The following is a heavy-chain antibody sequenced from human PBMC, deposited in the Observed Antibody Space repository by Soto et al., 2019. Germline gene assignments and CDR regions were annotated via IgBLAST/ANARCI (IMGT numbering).Heavy chain of an antibody. CDR1: GFTFSRQA. Sequence: QVQLVEYGGGVVQPERSLRLSCAASGFTFSRQAMHWVRQAPGRGLEWVAVIWYHGIDKYYADSVKGRFTFSRDNSKNTVYLQMNSLGVEDTAGYYCASGFLGLCTGGNCPLDYWGQGTLVTVSS. CDR2: IWYHGIDK. D-gene: IGHD2-15*01. V-gene: IGHV3-33*01. CDR3: ASGFLGLCTGGNCPLDY. J-gene: IGHJ4*02.